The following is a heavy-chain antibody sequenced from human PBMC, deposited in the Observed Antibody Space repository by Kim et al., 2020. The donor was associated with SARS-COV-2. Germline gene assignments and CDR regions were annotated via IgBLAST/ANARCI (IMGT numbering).Heavy chain of an antibody. CDR1: GFTFDKHA. D-gene: IGHD2-8*02. CDR3: VRGVLEYGMDV. Sequence: GGSLRLSCTASGFTFDKHAMTWVRQVPGKGLAWVSLIYGDGQSTYYAESVRGRFTISRDNSKNSVYLQMNSLKTEDSALYYCVRGVLEYGMDVWGHGTTVTVFS. CDR2: IYGDGQST. J-gene: IGHJ6*02. V-gene: IGHV3-43*02.